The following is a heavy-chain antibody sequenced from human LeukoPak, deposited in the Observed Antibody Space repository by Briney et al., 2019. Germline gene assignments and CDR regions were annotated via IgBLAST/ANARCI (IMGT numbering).Heavy chain of an antibody. V-gene: IGHV3-23*01. D-gene: IGHD2-21*02. CDR2: ISGSGGST. Sequence: GGSLRLSCAASGYTFSSYAMSWVRQAPGKGLEWVSAISGSGGSTYYADSVKGRFTISRDNSKNTLYLQMNSLRAEDTAVYYCAKGRRCGDCYPDYFDYWGQGTLVTVSS. J-gene: IGHJ4*02. CDR3: AKGRRCGDCYPDYFDY. CDR1: GYTFSSYA.